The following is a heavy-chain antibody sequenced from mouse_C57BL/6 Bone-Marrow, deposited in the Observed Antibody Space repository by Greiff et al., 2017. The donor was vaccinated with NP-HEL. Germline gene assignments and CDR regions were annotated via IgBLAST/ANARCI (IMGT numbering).Heavy chain of an antibody. J-gene: IGHJ1*03. CDR3: ARWWYFDG. V-gene: IGHV1-54*01. Sequence: VQLQQSGAELVRPGTSVKVSCKASGYAFTNYLIEWVKQRPGQGLEWIGVINPGSGGTNYNEKFKGKATLTADKSSSTAYMQLSSLTSEDSAVYFCARWWYFDGWGTGTTVTVSS. CDR2: INPGSGGT. CDR1: GYAFTNYL.